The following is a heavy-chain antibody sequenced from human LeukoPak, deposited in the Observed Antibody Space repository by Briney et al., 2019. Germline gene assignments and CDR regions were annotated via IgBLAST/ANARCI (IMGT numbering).Heavy chain of an antibody. J-gene: IGHJ1*01. CDR3: ARGYYDSSDFEYFQH. CDR1: GYSFTNYY. V-gene: IGHV1-2*02. CDR2: INPNSGDT. D-gene: IGHD3-22*01. Sequence: ASVKVSCKASGYSFTNYYMHWVRQAPGQGLEWMGWINPNSGDTNFAQKFQGRVTMTRDTSISTVYMELSRLRSDDTAVFYCARGYYDSSDFEYFQHWGQGTLVTVSS.